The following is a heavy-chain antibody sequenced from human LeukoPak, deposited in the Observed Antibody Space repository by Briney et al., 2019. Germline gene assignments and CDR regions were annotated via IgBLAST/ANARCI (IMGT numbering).Heavy chain of an antibody. D-gene: IGHD1-26*01. CDR2: IDPNSGGT. CDR1: GYTFTGYY. J-gene: IGHJ3*02. Sequence: ASVKVSCKASGYTFTGYYMHWVRQAPGQGLEWMGWIDPNSGGTNYAQKFQGRVTMTRDTSISTAYMELSRLRSDDTAVYYCASRFMGAVGGSYRIDAFDIWGQGTMVTVSS. CDR3: ASRFMGAVGGSYRIDAFDI. V-gene: IGHV1-2*02.